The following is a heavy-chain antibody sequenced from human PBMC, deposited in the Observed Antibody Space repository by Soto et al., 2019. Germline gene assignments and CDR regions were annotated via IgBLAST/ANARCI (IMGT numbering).Heavy chain of an antibody. CDR1: GFTFSSYA. CDR2: ISGSGGST. CDR3: AKDWGLNTLYCTNGVCHHDAFDI. V-gene: IGHV3-23*01. J-gene: IGHJ3*02. D-gene: IGHD2-8*01. Sequence: GGSLRLSCAASGFTFSSYAMSWVRQAPGKGLEWVSAISGSGGSTYYADSVKGRFTISRDNSKNTLYLQMNSLRAEDTAVYYCAKDWGLNTLYCTNGVCHHDAFDIWGQGTMVTVSS.